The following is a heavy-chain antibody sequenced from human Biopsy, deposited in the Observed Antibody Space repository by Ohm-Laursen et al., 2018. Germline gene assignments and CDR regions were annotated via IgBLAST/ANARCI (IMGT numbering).Heavy chain of an antibody. Sequence: SVKVSCKASGYTFTSRDINWVRQATGQGLEWMGWMSPNTGNTVYAQRFQDRVTMTSDTSTGTAYMELTSLTSDDTAVYFCARWETTLGRSLDSWGQGTLVAVSS. J-gene: IGHJ4*02. V-gene: IGHV1-8*01. CDR1: GYTFTSRD. CDR3: ARWETTLGRSLDS. D-gene: IGHD1-26*01. CDR2: MSPNTGNT.